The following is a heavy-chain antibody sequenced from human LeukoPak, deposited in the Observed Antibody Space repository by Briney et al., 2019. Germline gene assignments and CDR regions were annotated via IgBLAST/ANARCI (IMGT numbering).Heavy chain of an antibody. CDR1: GFTFSSYS. J-gene: IGHJ3*02. Sequence: GGSLRLSCAASGFTFSSYSMNWVRQAPGKGLEWVSSISSSSSYIYYADSVKGRFTISRDNAKNSLYLQMNSLRAEDTAVYYCARGLYGGLAARPVTFDIWGQGTMVTVSS. V-gene: IGHV3-21*01. CDR3: ARGLYGGLAARPVTFDI. CDR2: ISSSSSYI. D-gene: IGHD6-6*01.